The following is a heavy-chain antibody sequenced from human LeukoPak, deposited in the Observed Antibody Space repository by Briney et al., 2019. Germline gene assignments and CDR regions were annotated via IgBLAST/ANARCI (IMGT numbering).Heavy chain of an antibody. V-gene: IGHV1-69*05. Sequence: SVKVSCTASGRTFSSYAISWVRQAPGQGLEWMGGIIPISGTANYAQKFQGRVTFTTDESTSTAYMELTSLRSEDTAVYYCARGGTFYRRTLLNYFDYWGQGSLVTVSS. J-gene: IGHJ4*02. CDR2: IIPISGTA. CDR1: GRTFSSYA. D-gene: IGHD1-14*01. CDR3: ARGGTFYRRTLLNYFDY.